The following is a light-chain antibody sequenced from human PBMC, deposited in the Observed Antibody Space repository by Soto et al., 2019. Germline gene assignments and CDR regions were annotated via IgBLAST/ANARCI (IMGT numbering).Light chain of an antibody. J-gene: IGKJ1*01. Sequence: DIQMTQSPSSLSASVGDRVTITCRASQGISTYLVWYQQRQGRAPKLLIYAASSLLSGVPSRFSGSGSGTEFTLTISSLRPDDFATYYCQHYSGDRATFGQGTKVEI. V-gene: IGKV1-16*01. CDR3: QHYSGDRAT. CDR2: AAS. CDR1: QGISTY.